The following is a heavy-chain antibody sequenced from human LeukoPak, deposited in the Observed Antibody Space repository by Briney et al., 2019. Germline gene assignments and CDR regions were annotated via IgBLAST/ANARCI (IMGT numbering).Heavy chain of an antibody. V-gene: IGHV4-39*01. Sequence: SETLSLTCTVSGGSISSSSYYWSWIRQPPGKGLEWIGSIYYSGSTYYNPSLKSRVTISVDTSKNQFSLKLSSVTAADTAVYYCASHYRLSYSNSWPWGQGTLVTVSS. J-gene: IGHJ5*02. CDR3: ASHYRLSYSNSWP. CDR2: IYYSGST. D-gene: IGHD6-13*01. CDR1: GGSISSSSYY.